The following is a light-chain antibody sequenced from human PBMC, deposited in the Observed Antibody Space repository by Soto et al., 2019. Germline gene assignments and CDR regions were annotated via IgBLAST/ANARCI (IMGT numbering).Light chain of an antibody. J-gene: IGKJ1*01. CDR2: DAS. CDR1: QSINSW. CDR3: QQYNSFWT. V-gene: IGKV1-5*01. Sequence: DIQMTQSPSTLSASVGDRVTITCRASQSINSWSAWYQQKPGKAPKLLIYDASNLESGVPSRFSGSGSGTEFTLTISSLQPVDFATYYCQQYNSFWTFGQGTKVDIK.